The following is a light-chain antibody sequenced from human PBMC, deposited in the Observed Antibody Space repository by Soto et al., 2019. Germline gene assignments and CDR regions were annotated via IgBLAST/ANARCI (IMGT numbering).Light chain of an antibody. V-gene: IGLV2-23*01. CDR3: CLYVGATTYV. CDR1: SGYVGTYSL. CDR2: EGH. J-gene: IGLJ1*01. Sequence: QSVLAQPASVSGSPGQSITISCTGASGYVGTYSLVSWYQQHPGKAPKVVIYEGHKRPSGVPDRFSGSTSVNTASLTISGLQTVDEDDYYCCLYVGATTYVFGTGTKVTVL.